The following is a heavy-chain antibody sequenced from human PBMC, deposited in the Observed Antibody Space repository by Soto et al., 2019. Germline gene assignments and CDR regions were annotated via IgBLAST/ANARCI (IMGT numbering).Heavy chain of an antibody. CDR1: GFTVSSNY. V-gene: IGHV3-66*01. Sequence: PGGSLRLSCAASGFTVSSNYMSWVRQAPGKGLEWVSVIYSGGSTYYADSVKGRFTISRDNSKNTLYLQMNSLRAEDTAVYYCARDSMTTVTTYDYYFDYWGQGTLVTVSS. CDR2: IYSGGST. D-gene: IGHD4-17*01. CDR3: ARDSMTTVTTYDYYFDY. J-gene: IGHJ4*02.